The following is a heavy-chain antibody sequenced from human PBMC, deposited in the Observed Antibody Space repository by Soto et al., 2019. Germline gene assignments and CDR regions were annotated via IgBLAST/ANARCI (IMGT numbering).Heavy chain of an antibody. Sequence: QVQLVQSGAEVKKPGASVRLSCKASGYTFATYAMHWVRQAPGQGLEWMGWINTGNGNTRYSRRFQGRLTFIRDTSAHTAHMELSSLIFEDTSMYYCAGGPYCSGGKCYCDLWGQGKLVTVSS. J-gene: IGHJ4*02. CDR3: AGGPYCSGGKCYCDL. D-gene: IGHD2-15*01. CDR2: INTGNGNT. CDR1: GYTFATYA. V-gene: IGHV1-3*04.